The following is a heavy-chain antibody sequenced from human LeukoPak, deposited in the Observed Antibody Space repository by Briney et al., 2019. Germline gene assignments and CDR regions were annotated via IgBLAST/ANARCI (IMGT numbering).Heavy chain of an antibody. CDR3: ARAESSGYVDY. CDR2: IYYSGST. D-gene: IGHD3-22*01. J-gene: IGHJ4*02. Sequence: SETLSPTCTVSGGSISSGDYYWSWIRQPPGKGLEWIGYIYYSGSTYYNPSLKSRVTISVDTSKNQFSLKLSSATAADTAVYYCARAESSGYVDYWGQGTLVTVSS. V-gene: IGHV4-30-4*01. CDR1: GGSISSGDYY.